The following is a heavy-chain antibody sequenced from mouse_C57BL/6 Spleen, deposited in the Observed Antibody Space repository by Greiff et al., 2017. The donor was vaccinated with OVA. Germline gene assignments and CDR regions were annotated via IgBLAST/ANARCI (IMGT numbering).Heavy chain of an antibody. Sequence: QVQLQQSGAELVKPGASVKMSCKASGYTFTTYPIEWMKQNHGKSLEWIGNFHPYNDDTKYNEKFKGKATLTVEKSSSTVYLELSRLTSDDSAVYYCARGEENYYGSSSLFDYWGQGTTLTVSS. D-gene: IGHD1-1*01. CDR1: GYTFTTYP. V-gene: IGHV1-47*01. J-gene: IGHJ2*01. CDR3: ARGEENYYGSSSLFDY. CDR2: FHPYNDDT.